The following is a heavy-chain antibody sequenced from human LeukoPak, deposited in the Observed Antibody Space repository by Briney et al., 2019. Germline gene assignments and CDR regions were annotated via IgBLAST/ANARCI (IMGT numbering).Heavy chain of an antibody. Sequence: SETLSLTCNVSGGSISSGRYYWGWIRQPPGKGLEWIGSIYYSGSTYYNPSLKSRVTISVDTSKNQFSLKLSSVTAADTAVYYCARTRYYYNSRSYGAPYYFDYWGQGTLVTVSS. CDR1: GGSISSGRYY. CDR3: ARTRYYYNSRSYGAPYYFDY. V-gene: IGHV4-39*01. D-gene: IGHD3-10*01. CDR2: IYYSGST. J-gene: IGHJ4*02.